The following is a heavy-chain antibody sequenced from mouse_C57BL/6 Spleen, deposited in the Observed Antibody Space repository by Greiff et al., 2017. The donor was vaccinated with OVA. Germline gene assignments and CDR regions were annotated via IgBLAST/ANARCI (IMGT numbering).Heavy chain of an antibody. CDR2: INPNNGGT. D-gene: IGHD1-1*01. V-gene: IGHV1-26*01. Sequence: EVQLQQSGPELVKPGASVKISCKASGYTFTDYYMNWVKQSHGKSLEWIGDINPNNGGTSYNQKFKGKATLTVDKSSSTAYMELRSLTSEDSAVYYCARRGEISSYAGAMDYWGQGTSVTVSS. CDR1: GYTFTDYY. CDR3: ARRGEISSYAGAMDY. J-gene: IGHJ4*01.